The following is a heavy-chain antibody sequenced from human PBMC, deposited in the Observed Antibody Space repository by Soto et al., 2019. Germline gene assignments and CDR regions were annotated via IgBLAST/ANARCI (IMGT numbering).Heavy chain of an antibody. J-gene: IGHJ6*02. Sequence: SVKVSCKASGGTFSSYAISWVRQAPGQGLEWMGGIIPIFGTANYAQKFQGRVTITADKSTSTAYMELSSLRSEDTAVYYCARDEDIVVVPAAKASPYYYYGMDVWGQGTTVTSP. CDR3: ARDEDIVVVPAAKASPYYYYGMDV. V-gene: IGHV1-69*06. CDR2: IIPIFGTA. CDR1: GGTFSSYA. D-gene: IGHD2-2*01.